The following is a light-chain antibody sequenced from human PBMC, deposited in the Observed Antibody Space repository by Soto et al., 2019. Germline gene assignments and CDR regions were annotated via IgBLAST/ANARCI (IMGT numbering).Light chain of an antibody. CDR3: CSYAGSYTHV. CDR1: SSDVGGYNY. V-gene: IGLV2-11*01. Sequence: QSVLTQPHSVSGSPGQSVTISCPGTSSDVGGYNYVSWYQHHPGKAPKLIIYDVSERPSGVPDRFSGSKSGNTGNTASLTISGLQAEDEAYYYCCSYAGSYTHVFGSGTKLTVL. CDR2: DVS. J-gene: IGLJ1*01.